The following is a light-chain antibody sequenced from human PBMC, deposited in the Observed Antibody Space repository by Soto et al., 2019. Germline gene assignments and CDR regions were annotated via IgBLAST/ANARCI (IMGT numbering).Light chain of an antibody. J-gene: IGLJ2*01. CDR2: GNN. CDR1: SSNIGSNT. Sequence: QSVLTQPPSASGTPGQRVTISCSGSSSNIGSNTVNWNQQLPGTAPKLLMYGNNQRPPGVPDRFSGSKSGTSASLAISGLQSEDEADYYCAAWDDSLNVVVFGGGTKLTVL. CDR3: AAWDDSLNVVV. V-gene: IGLV1-44*01.